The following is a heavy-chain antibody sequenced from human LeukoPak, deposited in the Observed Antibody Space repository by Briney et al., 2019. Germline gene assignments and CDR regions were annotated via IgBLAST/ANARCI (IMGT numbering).Heavy chain of an antibody. CDR1: GYTFTSYY. CDR3: ARGGEVWFGEYQNWFDP. D-gene: IGHD3-10*01. J-gene: IGHJ5*02. CDR2: INPSGGST. Sequence: GASVKVSCKASGYTFTSYYMHWVRQAPGQGLEWMGIINPSGGSTSYAQKFQGRVTMTRDMSTSTVYMELSSLGSEDTAVYYCARGGEVWFGEYQNWFDPWGQGTLVTVSS. V-gene: IGHV1-46*01.